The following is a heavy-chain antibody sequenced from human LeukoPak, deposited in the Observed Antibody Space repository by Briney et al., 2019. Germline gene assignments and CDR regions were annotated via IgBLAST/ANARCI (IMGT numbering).Heavy chain of an antibody. CDR1: GYSISSGYY. Sequence: PSETLSLTCAVSGYSISSGYYWGWIRQPPGKGLEWTGSIYHSRSTYYNPSLKSRVTISVDTSKNQFSLKVSSVTAADTAVYYCARAQDEYSSSRLWGQGTLVTVSS. J-gene: IGHJ4*02. CDR3: ARAQDEYSSSRL. D-gene: IGHD6-13*01. CDR2: IYHSRST. V-gene: IGHV4-38-2*01.